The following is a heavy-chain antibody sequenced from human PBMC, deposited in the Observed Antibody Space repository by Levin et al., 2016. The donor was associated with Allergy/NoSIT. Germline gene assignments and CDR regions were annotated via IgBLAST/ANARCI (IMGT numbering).Heavy chain of an antibody. CDR3: AREKGRGITIFGVVIMPPTY. CDR1: GFTFSSYW. J-gene: IGHJ4*02. V-gene: IGHV3-74*01. Sequence: GESLKISCAASGFTFSSYWMQWVRQGPGKGLVWVSRINSDGSSTSYADSVKGRFTISRDNAKNTLYLQMNSLRAEDTAVYYCAREKGRGITIFGVVIMPPTYWGQGTLVTVSS. CDR2: INSDGSST. D-gene: IGHD3-3*01.